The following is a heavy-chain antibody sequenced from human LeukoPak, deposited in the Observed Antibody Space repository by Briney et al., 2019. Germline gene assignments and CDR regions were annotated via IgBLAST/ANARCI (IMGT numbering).Heavy chain of an antibody. D-gene: IGHD3-10*02. V-gene: IGHV3-21*01. J-gene: IGHJ6*04. CDR2: ISSSSSYI. CDR1: GFTFSSYS. CDR3: AELGITMIGGV. Sequence: GGSLRLSCAASGFTFSSYSMNWVRQAPGKGLEWVSSISSSSSYIYYADSVKGRFTISRDNAKNSLYLQMNSLRAEDTAVYYYAELGITMIGGVWGKGTTVTISS.